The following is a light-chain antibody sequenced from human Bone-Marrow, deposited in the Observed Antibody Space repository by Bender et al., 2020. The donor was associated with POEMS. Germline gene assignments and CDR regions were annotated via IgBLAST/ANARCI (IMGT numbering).Light chain of an antibody. CDR2: DVT. CDR1: SNDVGSYHY. J-gene: IGLJ1*01. V-gene: IGLV2-14*03. CDR3: SSYATSSPYV. Sequence: QSALTQPASVSGSPGQSITISCTGTSNDVGSYHYVSWYQHHPGKAPKLMIYDVTNRPSGVSNRFSGSKSGNTASLTISGLQAEDEADYYCSSYATSSPYVFGTGTKVTVL.